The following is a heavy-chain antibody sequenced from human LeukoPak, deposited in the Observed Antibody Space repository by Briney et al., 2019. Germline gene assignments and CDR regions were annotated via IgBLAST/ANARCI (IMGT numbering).Heavy chain of an antibody. CDR1: GGSFSGYY. V-gene: IGHV4-34*01. D-gene: IGHD6-13*01. J-gene: IGHJ6*03. CDR2: INHSGST. CDR3: ARCPRDSSSWSYYYYYMDV. Sequence: SETLSLTCAVYGGSFSGYYWSWIRQPPGKGLEWIGEINHSGSTNYNPSLKSRVTISVDTSKNQFSLKLSSVTAADTAVYYCARCPRDSSSWSYYYYYMDVWGKGTTVTISS.